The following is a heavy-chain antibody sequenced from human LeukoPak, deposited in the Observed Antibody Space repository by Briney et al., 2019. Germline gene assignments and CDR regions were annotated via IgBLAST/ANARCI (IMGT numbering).Heavy chain of an antibody. Sequence: ASVKVSCKVSGYTLTELSMHWVRQAPGKGLEWMGGFDPEDSETIYAQKFQGRVTMTEDTSTDTAYMELSSLRSEDTAVYYCATGYCSSTSCYGGAYYYYYMDVWGKGTTVTVSS. CDR3: ATGYCSSTSCYGGAYYYYYMDV. D-gene: IGHD2-2*01. CDR1: GYTLTELS. CDR2: FDPEDSET. J-gene: IGHJ6*03. V-gene: IGHV1-24*01.